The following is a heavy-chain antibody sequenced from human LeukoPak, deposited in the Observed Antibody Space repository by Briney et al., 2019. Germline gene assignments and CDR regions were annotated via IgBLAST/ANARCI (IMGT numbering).Heavy chain of an antibody. CDR2: IYTGGST. CDR1: GFTVFSNY. CDR3: ARQSLRDFWSGYDY. D-gene: IGHD3-3*01. V-gene: IGHV3-53*01. J-gene: IGHJ4*02. Sequence: GGSLRLSCAASGFTVFSNYMSWVRQAPGKGLEWVSLIYTGGSTYYADSVKGRFTISRDISENTLYLQMNSLRAEDTAVYYCARQSLRDFWSGYDYWGQGTLVTVSS.